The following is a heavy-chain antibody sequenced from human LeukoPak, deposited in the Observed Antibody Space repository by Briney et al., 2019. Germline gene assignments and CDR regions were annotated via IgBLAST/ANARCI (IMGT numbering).Heavy chain of an antibody. D-gene: IGHD6-25*01. CDR1: GDFIRSGHYY. CDR3: ARDLWSTAAGIFDF. J-gene: IGHJ4*02. Sequence: SETLSLTCTVSGDFIRSGHYYWGWIRQSPGKGLEWMGSIYSTGNTHYNPSLESRLIIPVDTSKNSFSLKLSSVTAADTAVYFCARDLWSTAAGIFDFWGQGALVTVSS. V-gene: IGHV4-39*07. CDR2: IYSTGNT.